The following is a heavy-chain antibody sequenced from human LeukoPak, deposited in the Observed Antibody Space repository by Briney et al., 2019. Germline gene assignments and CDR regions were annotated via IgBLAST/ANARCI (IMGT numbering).Heavy chain of an antibody. Sequence: SETLSLTCTVSGGSLSSGSYYWGWIRQPPGGGLEWLGSIYYSGSTYYSPSLKSRVIISVDTSKNQFSLNLTSVTAADTAFYFCARHGVGYYYYGVDVWGQGTTVTVSS. CDR3: ARHGVGYYYYGVDV. CDR1: GGSLSSGSYY. V-gene: IGHV4-39*01. J-gene: IGHJ6*02. CDR2: IYYSGST.